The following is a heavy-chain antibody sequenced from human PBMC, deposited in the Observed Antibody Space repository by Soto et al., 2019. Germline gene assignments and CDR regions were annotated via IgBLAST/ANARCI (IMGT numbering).Heavy chain of an antibody. CDR3: VRGGKYRQQETYFFDY. V-gene: IGHV4-39*01. CDR1: GGSTTNSNYY. CDR2: IDYYGNT. Sequence: QLQLQESGPGLVKPSETLSLRCSVSGGSTTNSNYYWGWMRQPPGRGLEWLGSIDYYGNTYYNPSVRSRVTVFIDTSKSQFSVELTSVTAADTAVYYCVRGGKYRQQETYFFDYWGQGALVTVSS. J-gene: IGHJ4*02. D-gene: IGHD6-6*01.